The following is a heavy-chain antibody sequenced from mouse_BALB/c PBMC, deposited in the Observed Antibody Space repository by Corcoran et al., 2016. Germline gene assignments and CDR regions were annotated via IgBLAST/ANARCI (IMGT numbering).Heavy chain of an antibody. Sequence: DVQLQESGPGLVKPSQSLSLTCSVAGYSITSGFYWNWIRQFPGNKLEWMGYISYDGNNNYNPSLKNRISITRDTSTNQFFLKLNSVITEDTATYYCAREVYYGTSYCFAYWGQGTLVTVSA. CDR3: AREVYYGTSYCFAY. D-gene: IGHD1-1*01. CDR1: GYSITSGFY. V-gene: IGHV3-6*02. CDR2: ISYDGNN. J-gene: IGHJ3*01.